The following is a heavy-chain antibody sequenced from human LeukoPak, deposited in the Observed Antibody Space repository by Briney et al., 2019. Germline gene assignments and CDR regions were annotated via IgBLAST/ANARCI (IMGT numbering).Heavy chain of an antibody. V-gene: IGHV1-2*02. CDR1: GYTFTGYY. CDR3: ARGNPEVLSWIQPDLPDY. J-gene: IGHJ4*02. CDR2: INPNSGGT. D-gene: IGHD5-18*01. Sequence: ASVKVSCKASGYTFTGYYMHWVRQAPGQGLEWMGWINPNSGGTYYAQKFQGRVTMTRDTSISTAYMELSRLRSDDTAVYYCARGNPEVLSWIQPDLPDYWGQGTLVTVSS.